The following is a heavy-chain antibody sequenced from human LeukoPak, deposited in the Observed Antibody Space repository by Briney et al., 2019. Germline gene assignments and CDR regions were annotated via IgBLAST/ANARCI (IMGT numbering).Heavy chain of an antibody. J-gene: IGHJ4*02. Sequence: PGESLKISCMGSGYSFTSYWIGWVRQMPGKGLEWMGIINPSGGSTSYAQKFQGRVTMTRDTSTSTVYMELSSLRSEDTAVYYCARDQGYSSGPPAPYWGQGTLVTVSS. CDR1: GYSFTSYW. CDR2: INPSGGST. V-gene: IGHV1-46*03. D-gene: IGHD6-19*01. CDR3: ARDQGYSSGPPAPY.